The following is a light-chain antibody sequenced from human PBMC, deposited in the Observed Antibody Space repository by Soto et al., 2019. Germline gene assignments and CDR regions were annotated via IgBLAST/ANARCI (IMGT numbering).Light chain of an antibody. J-gene: IGLJ2*01. CDR3: CSYTSTNTLG. CDR2: EVA. Sequence: QSVLTQPASVSGSPGQSITISCTGTSSDVGSYDLVSWYQQRPGRAPRLMIFEVAKRPSGISTRFSGSKSGNTASLTISGLQAVDEADYFCCSYTSTNTLGFGGGTKVTVL. CDR1: SSDVGSYDL. V-gene: IGLV2-23*02.